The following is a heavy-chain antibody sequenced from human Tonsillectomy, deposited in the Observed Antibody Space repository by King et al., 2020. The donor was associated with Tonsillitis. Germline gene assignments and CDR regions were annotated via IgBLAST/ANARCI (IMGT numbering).Heavy chain of an antibody. D-gene: IGHD3-22*01. J-gene: IGHJ4*02. V-gene: IGHV1-24*01. CDR1: GYTLTELS. CDR2: FDPEDGEA. CDR3: ATSTPIFYYDSSGPRGYFDY. Sequence: QLVQSGAEVKKPGASVKVSCKVSGYTLTELSMHWVRQAPGKGLEWMGGFDPEDGEAIYAQRFQGRVTMTEDTSTDTSYMELSSLRSEDTAVYYCATSTPIFYYDSSGPRGYFDYWGQGTLVTVSS.